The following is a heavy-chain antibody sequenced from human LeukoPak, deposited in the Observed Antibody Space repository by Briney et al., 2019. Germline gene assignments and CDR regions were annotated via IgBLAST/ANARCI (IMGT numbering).Heavy chain of an antibody. Sequence: PSQTLSLTCTVSDGSISDSYWSWIRQSPGKGLEWIGYIFYTGFTHYNPSLESQVTTSVATSNKQFALRLNSVAAADTAVYYCARDAYGGNSWGWFDPWGQGTLVTVSS. CDR2: IFYTGFT. V-gene: IGHV4-59*01. D-gene: IGHD4-23*01. CDR1: DGSISDSY. J-gene: IGHJ5*02. CDR3: ARDAYGGNSWGWFDP.